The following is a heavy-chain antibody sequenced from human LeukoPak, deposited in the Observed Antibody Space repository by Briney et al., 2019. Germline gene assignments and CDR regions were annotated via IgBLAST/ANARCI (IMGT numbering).Heavy chain of an antibody. CDR1: GFTFSSYS. V-gene: IGHV3-23*01. D-gene: IGHD6-19*01. CDR3: AIDRSGWPIDY. CDR2: ISGSGDKK. J-gene: IGHJ4*02. Sequence: PGGSLRLSCAASGFTFSSYSMNWVRQAPGKGLEWVSGISGSGDKKYYADSVKGRFTISRDNPKNTLYLQMISLRAEDTAVYYCAIDRSGWPIDYWGQGTLVTVSS.